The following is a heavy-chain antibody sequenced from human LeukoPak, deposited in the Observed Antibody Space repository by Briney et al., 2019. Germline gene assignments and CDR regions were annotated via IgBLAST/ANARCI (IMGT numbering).Heavy chain of an antibody. Sequence: SETLSLTCTVSGGSISSGGYYWSWIRQHPGKGLEWIGYIYYSGSTYYNPSLKSRVTISVDTSKNQFSLKLSSVTAADTAVYYCARGAWGVVVPAAPYYFDYWGQGTLVTVSS. CDR1: GGSISSGGYY. CDR2: IYYSGST. J-gene: IGHJ4*02. CDR3: ARGAWGVVVPAAPYYFDY. D-gene: IGHD2-2*01. V-gene: IGHV4-31*03.